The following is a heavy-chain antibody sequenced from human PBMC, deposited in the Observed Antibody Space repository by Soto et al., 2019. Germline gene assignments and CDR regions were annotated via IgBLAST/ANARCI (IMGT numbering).Heavy chain of an antibody. CDR3: ARAYHLVPKF. CDR1: GYTFTHFD. CDR2: MNPDSGNS. V-gene: IGHV1-8*01. Sequence: VHLVQSGAEVRKPGASVRVSCKTSGYTFTHFDIHWVRQGTGQGLEWVGWMNPDSGNSGFTQRFQGRVSMTRNASMSTAYMEIHSLTSAGTAIYYCARAYHLVPKFWGQGTLVTVSS. D-gene: IGHD2-15*01. J-gene: IGHJ4*02.